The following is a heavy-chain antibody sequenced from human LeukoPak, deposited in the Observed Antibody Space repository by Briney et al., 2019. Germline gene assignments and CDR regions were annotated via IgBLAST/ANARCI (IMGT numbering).Heavy chain of an antibody. J-gene: IGHJ3*02. D-gene: IGHD1-26*01. CDR1: GFTFSYYN. V-gene: IGHV3-21*06. CDR2: ISSSSSHI. CDR3: VRAWGGGSYSDAFDI. Sequence: GGSLRLACAASGFTFSYYNMNWVRQAPGKGLEWVSSISSSSSHIYYADSVKGRFTISRDNAKNSLYLQMSSLRVEDTAVFYCVRAWGGGSYSDAFDIWGQGTMVTVSS.